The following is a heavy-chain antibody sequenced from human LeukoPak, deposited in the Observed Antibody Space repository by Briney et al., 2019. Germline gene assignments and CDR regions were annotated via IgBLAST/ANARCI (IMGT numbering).Heavy chain of an antibody. V-gene: IGHV3-23*01. CDR1: GFKFRSYA. Sequence: GGSLRLSRAASGFKFRSYAMTWVRQAPGKGLEWVSVVDGSGGGTYYADSVKGRFSISRDNSRNTLYMEMRNLRAEDTALYYCAKVLYVAATSDAFDFWGRGTLVTVS. CDR3: AKVLYVAATSDAFDF. J-gene: IGHJ3*01. D-gene: IGHD2-21*02. CDR2: VDGSGGGT.